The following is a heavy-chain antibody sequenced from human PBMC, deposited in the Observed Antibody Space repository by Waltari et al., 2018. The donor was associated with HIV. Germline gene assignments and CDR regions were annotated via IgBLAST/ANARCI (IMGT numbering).Heavy chain of an antibody. CDR2: IYSGGST. J-gene: IGHJ2*01. CDR1: GFTVSSNY. CDR3: ARAMLYDSSGQPFDL. D-gene: IGHD3-22*01. V-gene: IGHV3-53*02. Sequence: EVQLVETGGGLIQPGGSLRLPFAASGFTVSSNYLRGARQAPGKGLEWVSVIYSGGSTYYADSVKGRFTISRDNSKNTLYLQMNSLRAEDTAVYYCARAMLYDSSGQPFDLWGRGTLVTVSS.